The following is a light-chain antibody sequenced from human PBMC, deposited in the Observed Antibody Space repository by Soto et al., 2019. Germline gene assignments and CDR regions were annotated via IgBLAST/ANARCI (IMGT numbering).Light chain of an antibody. Sequence: EIVMTQSPATLSVSPGERATLSCRASQSVSSNLAWYQQKPGQAPRLLIYGASTRATGIPARFGGSGSGTEFTLTISSPQSEDFAVYYGEQYNNWPPETFGQGTKVEIK. V-gene: IGKV3-15*01. CDR2: GAS. CDR1: QSVSSN. J-gene: IGKJ1*01. CDR3: EQYNNWPPET.